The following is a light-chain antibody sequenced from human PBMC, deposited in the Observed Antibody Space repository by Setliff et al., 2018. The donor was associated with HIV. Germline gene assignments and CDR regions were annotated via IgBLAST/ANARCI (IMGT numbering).Light chain of an antibody. CDR2: GNN. J-gene: IGLJ1*01. CDR3: QSYDSSLSGYV. V-gene: IGLV1-40*01. Sequence: QSVLTQSPSVSGAPGQRVTISCTGSSSNIGAGYDVHWYQQLPGTAPKLLIYGNNNRPSGVPDRFSGSKSGTSASLAITGLQAEDEADYYCQSYDSSLSGYVFGGGTKVTVL. CDR1: SSNIGAGYD.